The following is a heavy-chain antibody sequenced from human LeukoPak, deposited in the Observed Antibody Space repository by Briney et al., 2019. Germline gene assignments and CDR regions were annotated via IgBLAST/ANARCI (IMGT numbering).Heavy chain of an antibody. CDR1: GLTFRRYG. CDR2: ISYDGSNK. D-gene: IGHD5-18*01. Sequence: PGGSLRLSCAAIGLTFRRYGMHWVRQAPGKGLEWVAVISYDGSNKYYADSVKGRFTISKDNSKNTLYLQMNSLRAEDTAVYYCAKDADYGSYGSYYFDYWGQGTLVTVSS. V-gene: IGHV3-30*18. J-gene: IGHJ4*02. CDR3: AKDADYGSYGSYYFDY.